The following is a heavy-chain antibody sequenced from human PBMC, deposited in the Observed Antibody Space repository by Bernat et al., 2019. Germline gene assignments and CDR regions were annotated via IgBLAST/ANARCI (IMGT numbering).Heavy chain of an antibody. V-gene: IGHV3-23*01. J-gene: IGHJ4*02. CDR1: GFTFDSCA. D-gene: IGHD4-11*01. CDR3: AKDLMTTLSGVDY. CDR2: ISASGGNT. Sequence: EVQVLESGGGLVQPGGSLRLSCVASGFTFDSCALSWVRQAPGKGLEWVSSISASGGNTYHADSVNGRFSISRDNSKNTVYLQMNSLRAEDTAVYYCAKDLMTTLSGVDYWGQGTLVTVSS.